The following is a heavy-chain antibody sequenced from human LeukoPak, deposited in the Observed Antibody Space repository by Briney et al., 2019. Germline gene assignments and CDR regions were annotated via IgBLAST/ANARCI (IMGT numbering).Heavy chain of an antibody. CDR2: IYSGGST. J-gene: IGHJ3*02. D-gene: IGHD6-13*01. V-gene: IGHV3-53*01. CDR3: AREARKQLVI. CDR1: GFTVSSNY. Sequence: PGGSLRLSCAASGFTVSSNYMSWVRQAPGNGLEWVSVIYSGGSTYYADSVKGRFTISRDNSKNTLYLQMNSLRAEDTAVYYCAREARKQLVIWGQGTMVTVSS.